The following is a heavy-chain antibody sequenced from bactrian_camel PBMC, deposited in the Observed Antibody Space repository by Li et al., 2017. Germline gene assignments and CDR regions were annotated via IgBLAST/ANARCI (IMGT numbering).Heavy chain of an antibody. CDR1: GYIFSDCG. CDR3: AASWLFCRVSFNY. D-gene: IGHD6*01. J-gene: IGHJ4*01. Sequence: HVQLVESGGGSVQTGGSLRLSCAASGYIFSDCGMGWYRQAPGKEREHVSSISSDGNTHYADSVKGRFTISKDNAKNTLYLQMNSLKPEDTAMYYCAASWLFCRVSFNYWGQGTQVTVS. CDR2: ISSDGNT. V-gene: IGHV3S53*01.